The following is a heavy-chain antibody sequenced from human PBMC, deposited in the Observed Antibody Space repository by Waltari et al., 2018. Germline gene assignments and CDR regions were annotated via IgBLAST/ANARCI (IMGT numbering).Heavy chain of an antibody. V-gene: IGHV1-46*01. CDR2: INPTIGST. CDR1: GYTFISHY. Sequence: QVQLVQSGAEVRKPGASVKVSCKASGYTFISHYIHWVRQAPRQGLEWMGVINPTIGSTVYAQKFQDRVTMTRDTSTTTVYMEMRTLSSEDTAVYYCARDHGSWGSEYYYMDVWGKGTTVTVSS. CDR3: ARDHGSWGSEYYYMDV. D-gene: IGHD7-27*01. J-gene: IGHJ6*03.